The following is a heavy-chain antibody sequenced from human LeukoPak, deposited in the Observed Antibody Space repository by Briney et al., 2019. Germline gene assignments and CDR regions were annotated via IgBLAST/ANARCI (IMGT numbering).Heavy chain of an antibody. D-gene: IGHD1-1*01. CDR2: ITTSDTTI. CDR1: GFPFSDYY. V-gene: IGHV3-11*01. Sequence: GGSLRLSCAASGFPFSDYYMSWIRQAPGKGLEWISYITTSDTTIYYADSVKGRFTISRDNAKNSLYLQMNSLRAEDTAVYYCARDDMLERGSFDIWGQGTMVTVSS. CDR3: ARDDMLERGSFDI. J-gene: IGHJ3*02.